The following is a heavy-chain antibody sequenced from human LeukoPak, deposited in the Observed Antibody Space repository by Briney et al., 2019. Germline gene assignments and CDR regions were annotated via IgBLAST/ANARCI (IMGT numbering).Heavy chain of an antibody. CDR3: ARVKDYGDYGGAFDY. CDR1: GGSVSSGSYY. CDR2: IYYSGST. J-gene: IGHJ4*02. V-gene: IGHV4-61*01. D-gene: IGHD4-17*01. Sequence: PSETLSLTCTVSGGSVSSGSYYGSWIRQPPGKGLEWIRYIYYSGSTNYNPSLKSRVTISVDTSKNQFSLKLSSVTAADTAVYYCARVKDYGDYGGAFDYWGQGTLVTVSS.